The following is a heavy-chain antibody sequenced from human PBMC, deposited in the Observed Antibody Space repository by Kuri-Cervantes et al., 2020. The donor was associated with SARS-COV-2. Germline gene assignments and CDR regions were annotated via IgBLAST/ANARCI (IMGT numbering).Heavy chain of an antibody. D-gene: IGHD3-10*01. Sequence: SETLSLTCAVSGGSISSSNWWSWVRQPPGKGLEWIGEIYHSGSTNYNPSLKSRVTISVDKSKNQFSLQLNSVTPEDTAVYYCARARGVIGSGFTVSKYYYYGMDVWGQGTTVTVSS. CDR3: ARARGVIGSGFTVSKYYYYGMDV. CDR2: IYHSGST. J-gene: IGHJ6*02. CDR1: GGSISSSNW. V-gene: IGHV4-4*02.